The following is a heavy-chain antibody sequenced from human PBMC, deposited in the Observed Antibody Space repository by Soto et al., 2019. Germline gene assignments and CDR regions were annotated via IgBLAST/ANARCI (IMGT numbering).Heavy chain of an antibody. D-gene: IGHD3-10*01. CDR3: ARRPLDGSAIGCFDY. J-gene: IGHJ4*02. CDR1: GGSISSSSYY. V-gene: IGHV4-39*01. CDR2: IYYSGST. Sequence: QLQLQESGPGLVKPSETLSLTCTVSGGSISSSSYYWGWIRQPPGKGLEWIGSIYYSGSTYYNPSLKSRVIISVDTSKNQFSLKLSSVTAADTAVYYCARRPLDGSAIGCFDYWGQGTLVTVSS.